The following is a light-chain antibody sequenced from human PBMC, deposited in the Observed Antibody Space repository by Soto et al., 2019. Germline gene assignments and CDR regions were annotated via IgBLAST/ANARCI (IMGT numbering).Light chain of an antibody. CDR2: KAS. J-gene: IGKJ1*01. Sequence: DIQLTQSPSTLSASVGDRFTITCRASQSINSWLAWYQQKPGKAPKLLIYKASNLESGVPSRFSGSGSGTEFTLTISSLQPDDFATYYCQQYNAYRTFGQGTKVDIK. V-gene: IGKV1-5*03. CDR3: QQYNAYRT. CDR1: QSINSW.